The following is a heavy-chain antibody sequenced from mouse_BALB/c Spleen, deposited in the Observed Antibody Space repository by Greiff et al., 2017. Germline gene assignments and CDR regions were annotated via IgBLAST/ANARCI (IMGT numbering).Heavy chain of an antibody. Sequence: EVKLQESGPSLVKPSQTLSLTCSVTGDSITSGYWNWIRKFPGNKLEYMGYISYSGSTYYNPSLKSRISITRDTSKNQYYLQLNSVTTEDTATYYCARYKYGNSIFDYWGQGTTLTVSS. CDR2: ISYSGST. CDR3: ARYKYGNSIFDY. D-gene: IGHD2-10*02. V-gene: IGHV3-8*02. CDR1: GDSITSGY. J-gene: IGHJ2*01.